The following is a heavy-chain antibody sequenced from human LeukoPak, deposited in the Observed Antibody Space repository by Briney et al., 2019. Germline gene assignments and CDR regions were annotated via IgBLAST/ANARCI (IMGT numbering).Heavy chain of an antibody. CDR1: GFTFSRYS. D-gene: IGHD2-21*01. Sequence: PGGSLRLSCAASGFTFSRYSMNWVRQAPGKGLEWVSSISDTGYYIYYAESVKGRFTISRDNAKNSLSLQMNNLRADDTGIYYCANHFACGATTCPSFDHWGQGTLVTVSS. CDR3: ANHFACGATTCPSFDH. J-gene: IGHJ4*02. CDR2: ISDTGYYI. V-gene: IGHV3-21*01.